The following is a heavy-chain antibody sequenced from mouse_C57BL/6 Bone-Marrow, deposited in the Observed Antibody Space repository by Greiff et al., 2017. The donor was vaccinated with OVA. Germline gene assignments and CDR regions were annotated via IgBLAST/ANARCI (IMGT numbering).Heavy chain of an antibody. CDR3: ARQIYYDYYFDY. V-gene: IGHV5-6*01. CDR1: GFTFSSYG. Sequence: EVKLMESGGDLVKPGGSLKLSCAASGFTFSSYGMSWVRQTPDKRLDWVATISSGGSYTYYPDSVKGRFTISRDNAKNTLYLQMSSLKSEDTAMYYCARQIYYDYYFDYWGQGTTLTVSS. CDR2: ISSGGSYT. J-gene: IGHJ2*01. D-gene: IGHD2-4*01.